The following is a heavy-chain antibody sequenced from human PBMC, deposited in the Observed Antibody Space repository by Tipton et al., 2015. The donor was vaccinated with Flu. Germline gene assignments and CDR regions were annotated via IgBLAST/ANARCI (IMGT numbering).Heavy chain of an antibody. V-gene: IGHV1-69*01. CDR3: ATPNAGCGGDCYSSPRPYFQH. CDR2: IIPIFGTA. D-gene: IGHD2-21*01. Sequence: QSGAEVKKPGSSVKVSCKASGGTFSSYAISWVRQAPGQGLEWMGGIIPIFGTANYAQKFQGRVTITADESTSTAYMELSSLRSEDTAVDYCATPNAGCGGDCYSSPRPYFQHWGQGALVTVSS. J-gene: IGHJ1*01. CDR1: GGTFSSYA.